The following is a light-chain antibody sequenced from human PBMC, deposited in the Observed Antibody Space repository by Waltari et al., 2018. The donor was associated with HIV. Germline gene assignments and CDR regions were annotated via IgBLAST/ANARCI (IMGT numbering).Light chain of an antibody. CDR2: DVT. J-gene: IGLJ2*01. V-gene: IGLV2-8*01. CDR1: SSDVGAYNY. CDR3: ASHAGSKDV. Sequence: QSALTQPPSASGSPGQSVTISCTGTSSDVGAYNYVSWFQQHPGKAPQLMIYDVTKLPSGVPDRFSGSKSGNAASLTVSGLQAEDEADYYCASHAGSKDVFGGGTRLTVL.